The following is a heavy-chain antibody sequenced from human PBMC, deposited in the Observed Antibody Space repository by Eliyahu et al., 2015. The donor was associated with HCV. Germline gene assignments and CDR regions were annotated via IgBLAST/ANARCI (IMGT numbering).Heavy chain of an antibody. Sequence: EVQLLESGGGLVQPGGSLRLSCXASGFPFXXYXRSWVRQAPGKGLEWVSAISGSGGSTYYADSVKGRFTISRDNSKNTLYLQMNSLRAEDTAVYYCAKRTKYCSSTSCSAFDYWGQGTLVTVSS. CDR3: AKRTKYCSSTSCSAFDY. D-gene: IGHD2-2*01. CDR1: GFPFXXYX. J-gene: IGHJ4*02. CDR2: ISGSGGST. V-gene: IGHV3-23*01.